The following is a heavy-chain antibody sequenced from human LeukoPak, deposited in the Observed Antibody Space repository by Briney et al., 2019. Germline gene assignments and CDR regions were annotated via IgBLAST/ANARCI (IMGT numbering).Heavy chain of an antibody. CDR3: ARYYTQGAL. CDR1: GGSISSSSYS. J-gene: IGHJ4*02. CDR2: IYYSGST. Sequence: PSETLSLTCTVSGGSISSSSYSWGWIRQPPGKGLEWIGSIYYSGSTYYNPSLKSRVTISVDTSKNQFSLKLSSVTAADTAVYYCARYYTQGALWGQGTLVTVSS. D-gene: IGHD3-10*01. V-gene: IGHV4-39*01.